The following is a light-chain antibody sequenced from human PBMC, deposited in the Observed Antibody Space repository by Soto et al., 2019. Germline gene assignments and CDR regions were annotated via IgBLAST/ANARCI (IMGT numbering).Light chain of an antibody. Sequence: DILMTQSPSSLSASVGDSVTITCRASQSISTYLNWYQQKLGKAPNLLIYDASTLQSGVPSRFSGSGSGTDFTLTISYLQPEDFATYFCQQSYSTPRTFGQGTKVHI. V-gene: IGKV1-39*01. CDR1: QSISTY. CDR2: DAS. CDR3: QQSYSTPRT. J-gene: IGKJ1*01.